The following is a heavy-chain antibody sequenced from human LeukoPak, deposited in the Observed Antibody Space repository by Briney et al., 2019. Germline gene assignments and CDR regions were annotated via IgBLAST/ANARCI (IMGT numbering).Heavy chain of an antibody. Sequence: SVKVSCKASGGTFSSYAISWVRQAPGQGLEWMGGIIPIFGTANYAQKFQGRVTITTDESTSTAYMELSSLRSEDTAVYYCAIWSCYSGSFDYWGQGTLVTVSS. D-gene: IGHD3-3*01. CDR2: IIPIFGTA. CDR3: AIWSCYSGSFDY. V-gene: IGHV1-69*05. CDR1: GGTFSSYA. J-gene: IGHJ4*02.